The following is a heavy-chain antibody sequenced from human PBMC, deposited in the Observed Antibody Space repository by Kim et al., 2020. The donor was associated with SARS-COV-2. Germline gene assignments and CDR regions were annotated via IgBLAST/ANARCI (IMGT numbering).Heavy chain of an antibody. CDR3: AKGNIMITFGGVFVT. J-gene: IGHJ4*02. V-gene: IGHV3-23*01. CDR1: GFTFSSYA. CDR2: ISGSGGST. Sequence: GGSLRLSCAASGFTFSSYAMSWVRQAPGKGLEWVSAISGSGGSTYNADSVKGRFTITRDNSKNTLYLQMNSLRAEDTAVYYCAKGNIMITFGGVFVTWGQGTLVTVSS. D-gene: IGHD3-16*02.